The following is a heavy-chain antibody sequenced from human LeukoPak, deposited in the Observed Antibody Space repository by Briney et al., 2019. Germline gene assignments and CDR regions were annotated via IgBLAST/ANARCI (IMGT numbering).Heavy chain of an antibody. J-gene: IGHJ4*02. V-gene: IGHV4-39*01. D-gene: IGHD5-24*01. CDR3: VRHISTNTGYFDS. CDR2: VYYDGTS. CDR1: GGSTNSHSYY. Sequence: SETLSLTCTVSGGSTNSHSYYWGWIRQPPGKGLEWIGSVYYDGTSYSNSSLKSRAAAFVDTSGDQFSLDLSFVTAADTALYYCVRHISTNTGYFDSCGPGILVSVSS.